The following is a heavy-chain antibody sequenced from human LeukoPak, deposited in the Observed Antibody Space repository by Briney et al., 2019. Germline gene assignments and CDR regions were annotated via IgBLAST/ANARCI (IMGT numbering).Heavy chain of an antibody. CDR3: AKGRHGDYFVPDY. D-gene: IGHD4-17*01. V-gene: IGHV3-23*01. CDR2: ISGSGGST. Sequence: GESLKISCKGSGYSFTSYWIGWVRQAPGKGLEWVSAISGSGGSTYYADSVKGRFTISRDNSKNTLYLQMNSLRAEDTAVYYCAKGRHGDYFVPDYWGQGTLVTVSS. J-gene: IGHJ4*02. CDR1: GYSFTSYW.